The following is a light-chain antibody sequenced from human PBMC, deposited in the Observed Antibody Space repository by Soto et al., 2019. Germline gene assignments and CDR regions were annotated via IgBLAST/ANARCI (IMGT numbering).Light chain of an antibody. J-gene: IGLJ1*01. CDR1: SSDVGGYKY. V-gene: IGLV2-8*01. CDR3: SSYAGTNTDYV. CDR2: EVN. Sequence: QSALTQPPSASGSPGQSVTISCTGTSSDVGGYKYVSWYQQHPGKVPKLMIYEVNKRPSGVPDRFSGSKSGNTASLTVSGLQAEDEADYYCSSYAGTNTDYVFGTGTKVTVL.